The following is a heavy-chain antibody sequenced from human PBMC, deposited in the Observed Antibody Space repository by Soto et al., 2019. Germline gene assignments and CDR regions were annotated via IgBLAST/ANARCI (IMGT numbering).Heavy chain of an antibody. Sequence: PGGSLRLSCAASGFTFSSYAMHWVRQAPGKGLEWVAVISYDGSNKYYADSVKGRFTISRDNSKNTLYLQMNSLRAEDTAVYYCASPVIAVAGTNDYWGQGTLVTV. CDR3: ASPVIAVAGTNDY. D-gene: IGHD6-19*01. J-gene: IGHJ4*02. CDR2: ISYDGSNK. V-gene: IGHV3-30-3*01. CDR1: GFTFSSYA.